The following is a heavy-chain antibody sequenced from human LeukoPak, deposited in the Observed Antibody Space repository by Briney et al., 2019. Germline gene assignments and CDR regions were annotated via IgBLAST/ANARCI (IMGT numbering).Heavy chain of an antibody. V-gene: IGHV3-48*03. CDR3: AKDRPFDY. D-gene: IGHD6-6*01. J-gene: IGHJ4*02. CDR1: GFTFTSYE. CDR2: ISSSGRTI. Sequence: PGGSLRLSCAATGFTFTSYEMNWVRHSPERGLEWLSYISSSGRTIYYAHSVKGRFTISRDNSKNTLYLQMNSLRAEDTAVYYCAKDRPFDYWGQGTLVTVSS.